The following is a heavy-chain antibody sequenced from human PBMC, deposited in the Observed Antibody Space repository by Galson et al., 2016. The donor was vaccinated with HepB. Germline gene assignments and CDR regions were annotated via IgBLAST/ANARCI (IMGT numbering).Heavy chain of an antibody. CDR1: GFTFDDYT. D-gene: IGHD3-10*01. CDR2: ISWDGRST. Sequence: SLRLSCAASGFTFDDYTMHWVRQAPGKGLGWVSLISWDGRSTYSADSVKGRFTISRDNSKNSLYLQMTSLRTEDTALYYCGKDWGSLWESSGKGMDVWGQGTTVTVSS. CDR3: GKDWGSLWESSGKGMDV. J-gene: IGHJ6*02. V-gene: IGHV3-43*01.